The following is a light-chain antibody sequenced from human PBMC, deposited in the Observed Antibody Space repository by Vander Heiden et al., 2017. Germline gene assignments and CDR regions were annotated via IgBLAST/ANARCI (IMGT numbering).Light chain of an antibody. V-gene: IGKV3-20*01. Sequence: DIVLTQSPGTLSLSPGESATLSCRTSQFIGSQYLAWYQQKPGQAPRLLIYGASSRDTGIPDRFSGSGYGTDFTLTISRLEPEDFAVYYCQQYASSVISTFGQGIKLEI. CDR1: QFIGSQY. CDR3: QQYASSVIST. CDR2: GAS. J-gene: IGKJ2*01.